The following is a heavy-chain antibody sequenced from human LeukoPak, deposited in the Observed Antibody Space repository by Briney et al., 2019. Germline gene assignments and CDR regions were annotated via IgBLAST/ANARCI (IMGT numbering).Heavy chain of an antibody. CDR2: ISTSGST. Sequence: PSETLSLTCTVSGDSISGFYWSWIRQPAGKGLQWIGRISTSGSTNYNPSLKSRVTMSVDRSTNEFSLTVRSVTAADTALYYCATGLPSYGDYVDFYFYMDVWGKGTTVTVSS. V-gene: IGHV4-4*07. CDR1: GDSISGFY. D-gene: IGHD4-17*01. CDR3: ATGLPSYGDYVDFYFYMDV. J-gene: IGHJ6*03.